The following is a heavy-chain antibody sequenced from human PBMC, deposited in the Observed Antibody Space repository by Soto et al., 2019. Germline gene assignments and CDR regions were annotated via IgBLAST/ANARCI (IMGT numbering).Heavy chain of an antibody. D-gene: IGHD1-26*01. J-gene: IGHJ4*02. CDR2: VYHNGNT. CDR1: DGSINNGDW. CDR3: ATRGIVGTIY. Sequence: QVQLQESGTGLVDPSGTLSLTCNVYDGSINNGDWCSWVRQPPGKGLEWIGEVYHNGNTNYNASLKSRVTVSVDKSRNQFSLRLTSVTPADTAVYYCATRGIVGTIYWGQGTLVTVSS. V-gene: IGHV4-4*02.